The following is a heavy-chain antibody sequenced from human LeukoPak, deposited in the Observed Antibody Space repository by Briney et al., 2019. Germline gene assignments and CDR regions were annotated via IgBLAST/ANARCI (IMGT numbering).Heavy chain of an antibody. CDR1: GGTFSSYA. D-gene: IGHD3-22*01. CDR2: IIPILGTA. CDR3: ARWTYYYDSVDY. Sequence: AASVKVSCKASGGTFSSYAISWVRQAPGQGLEWMGRIIPILGTANYAQKFQGRVTITADKSTSTAYMELSSLRSEDTAVYYCARWTYYYDSVDYWGQGTLVTVSS. J-gene: IGHJ4*02. V-gene: IGHV1-69*04.